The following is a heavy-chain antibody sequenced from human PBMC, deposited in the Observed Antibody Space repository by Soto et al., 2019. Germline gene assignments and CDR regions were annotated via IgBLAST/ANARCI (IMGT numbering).Heavy chain of an antibody. J-gene: IGHJ2*01. Sequence: EVQLLESGGGLVQPGGSMRLSCAASGFTFSSYARSWVRQAPGKGLEWVSAISGSGGSTYYADSVKGRFTISRDNSKNTLYLQMNSLRAEDTAVYYCAKDQGSYYGSGSYWYFDLWGRGTLVTVSS. CDR3: AKDQGSYYGSGSYWYFDL. CDR1: GFTFSSYA. D-gene: IGHD3-10*01. V-gene: IGHV3-23*01. CDR2: ISGSGGST.